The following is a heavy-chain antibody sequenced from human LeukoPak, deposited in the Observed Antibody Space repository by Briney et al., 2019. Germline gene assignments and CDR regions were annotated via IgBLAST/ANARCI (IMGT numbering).Heavy chain of an antibody. V-gene: IGHV4-34*01. J-gene: IGHJ4*02. CDR3: VRAYDY. CDR2: IYNSGNT. Sequence: SETLSLTCAVYGGSFSGSNWSWIRQSPGKGLEWIGEIYNSGNTIYNPSLKSRATISVDTSKNQVSLNLISVTAADTAVHYCVRAYDYWGQGTLVTVSS. CDR1: GGSFSGSN.